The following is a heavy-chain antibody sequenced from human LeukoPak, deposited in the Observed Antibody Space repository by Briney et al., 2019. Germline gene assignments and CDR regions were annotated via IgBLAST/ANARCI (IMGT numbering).Heavy chain of an antibody. D-gene: IGHD5-24*01. Sequence: GGSLRLSCTDSGFTFSSRAMTWVRQPPGKGLEWVSSIAADSSFAFYADSVKGRFAISRDNSKNTVLLQMNSLRVEDSAQYFCASDPGGGATLDYWGQGVLVTVS. CDR1: GFTFSSRA. J-gene: IGHJ4*02. V-gene: IGHV3-23*01. CDR2: IAADSSFA. CDR3: ASDPGGGATLDY.